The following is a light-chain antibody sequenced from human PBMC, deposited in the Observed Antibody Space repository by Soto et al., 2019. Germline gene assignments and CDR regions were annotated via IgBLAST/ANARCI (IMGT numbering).Light chain of an antibody. CDR3: QQYNDWPPYT. V-gene: IGKV3-20*01. Sequence: EIVLTQSPGTLSLSPGERATLSCRASQSVSSSYLAWYQQKPGQAPRLLIYGASSRATGIPDRFSGSGSGTDFTLTISRLEPEDFAVYYCQQYNDWPPYTFGQGTKLHIK. CDR1: QSVSSSY. J-gene: IGKJ2*01. CDR2: GAS.